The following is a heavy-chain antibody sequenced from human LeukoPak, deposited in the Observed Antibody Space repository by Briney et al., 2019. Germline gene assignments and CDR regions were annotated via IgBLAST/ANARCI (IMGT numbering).Heavy chain of an antibody. CDR1: GFTFSSYG. Sequence: GGSLRLSCAASGFTFSSYGMHWVRQAPGKGLEWVAVIWYDGSNKYYADSVKGRFTISRDNSKNTLYLQMNSLRAEDTAVYYCARGAHYHDSSGYYFDYWGQGTLVTVSS. J-gene: IGHJ4*02. CDR3: ARGAHYHDSSGYYFDY. CDR2: IWYDGSNK. V-gene: IGHV3-33*01. D-gene: IGHD3-22*01.